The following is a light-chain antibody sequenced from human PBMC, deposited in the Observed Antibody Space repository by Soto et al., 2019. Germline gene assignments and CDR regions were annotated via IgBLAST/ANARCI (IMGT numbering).Light chain of an antibody. CDR2: GAS. J-gene: IGKJ1*01. CDR3: QQYNKWPKWT. CDR1: QSVGSN. Sequence: ETVMTQSPATLSVSPGERATLSCRASQSVGSNLAWYQQKPGQAPRLLIYGASTRATGMPARFSGSGSGTEFTLTITSLQSEDFAVYYCQQYNKWPKWTFGQGTKV. V-gene: IGKV3-15*01.